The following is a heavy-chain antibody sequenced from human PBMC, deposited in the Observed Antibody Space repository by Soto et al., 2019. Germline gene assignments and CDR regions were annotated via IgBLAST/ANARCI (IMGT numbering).Heavy chain of an antibody. J-gene: IGHJ6*02. CDR2: ISYDGSNK. V-gene: IGHV3-30-3*01. CDR1: GFTFSSYA. D-gene: IGHD2-8*01. Sequence: GGSLRLSCAASGFTFSSYAMHWVRQAPGKGLEWVAVISYDGSNKYYADSVKGRFTISRDNSKNTLYLQMNSLRAEDTAVYYCARDSHGYCTNGVCFRYYYGMDVWGQGTTVTVSS. CDR3: ARDSHGYCTNGVCFRYYYGMDV.